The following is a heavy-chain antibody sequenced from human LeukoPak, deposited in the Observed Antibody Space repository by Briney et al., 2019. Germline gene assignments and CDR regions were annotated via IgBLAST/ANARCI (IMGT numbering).Heavy chain of an antibody. Sequence: RSSETLSLTCAVYGGSFSGYYWSWIRQPPGKGLEWIGEINHSGSTNYNPSLKSRVTISVDTSKNQFSLKLSSVTAADTAVYYCARGRSRGHSSGWYGGSSGMDVWGKGTTVTVSS. V-gene: IGHV4-34*01. CDR2: INHSGST. D-gene: IGHD6-19*01. CDR3: ARGRSRGHSSGWYGGSSGMDV. CDR1: GGSFSGYY. J-gene: IGHJ6*04.